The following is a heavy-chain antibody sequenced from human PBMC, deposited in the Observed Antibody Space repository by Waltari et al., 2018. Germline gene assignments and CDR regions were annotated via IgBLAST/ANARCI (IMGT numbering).Heavy chain of an antibody. CDR3: AKHYMGSGENYGMDV. CDR2: VYYSGYT. J-gene: IGHJ6*02. Sequence: QLQLQESGPGLVKPSETLSLTCTVSGGSISTTTYYWGWVRQPPGKGLEWIGSVYYSGYTYSHPSLKSPITIPVDTSRNQFSLILSSVTAADAAVYYCAKHYMGSGENYGMDVWGQGTTVTVSS. D-gene: IGHD7-27*01. CDR1: GGSISTTTYY. V-gene: IGHV4-39*01.